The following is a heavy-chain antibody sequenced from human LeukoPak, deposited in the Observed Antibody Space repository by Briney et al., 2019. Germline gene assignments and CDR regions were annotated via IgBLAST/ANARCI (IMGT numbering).Heavy chain of an antibody. D-gene: IGHD6-19*01. Sequence: GGSLRLSCAASGLSFSSSAMSWVRQAPGKGLQWVSAISGSGHVAQYADSVRGRFTISRDNSKNTLYLQMNSLRAEDTAIYYCAHLGQWLAQFDYWGQGTLVTVSS. CDR3: AHLGQWLAQFDY. CDR2: ISGSGHVA. V-gene: IGHV3-23*01. CDR1: GLSFSSSA. J-gene: IGHJ4*02.